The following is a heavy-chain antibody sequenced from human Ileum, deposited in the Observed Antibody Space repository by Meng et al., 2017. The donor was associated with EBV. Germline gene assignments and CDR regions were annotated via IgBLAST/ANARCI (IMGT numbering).Heavy chain of an antibody. J-gene: IGHJ5*02. CDR1: GGSITSYSYY. CDR3: ARRDTAWFDP. V-gene: IGHV4-39*01. D-gene: IGHD2-21*02. CDR2: IYHTGST. Sequence: QELAPGRVTLSATPSLTCSVPGGSITSYSYYWGWIRQPPGKGLEWIATIYHTGSTYYNPSLKSRVTISVDTSKNEFSLKVTSVTAADTALYYCARRDTAWFDPWGRGTLVTVSS.